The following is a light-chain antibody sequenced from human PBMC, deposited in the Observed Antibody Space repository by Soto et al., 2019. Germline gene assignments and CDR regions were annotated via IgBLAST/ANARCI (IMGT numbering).Light chain of an antibody. V-gene: IGKV1-5*03. J-gene: IGKJ1*01. Sequence: IQMTQSPSTMSPSIGDRVNSTCRASESVNSWLAWYQQKPGKAPKFLIYKASSLQSGVPSRFSGSGSGTEFTLTISSLQPDDFATYYCQQYNRYPWTVGKGNKVDIK. CDR2: KAS. CDR1: ESVNSW. CDR3: QQYNRYPWT.